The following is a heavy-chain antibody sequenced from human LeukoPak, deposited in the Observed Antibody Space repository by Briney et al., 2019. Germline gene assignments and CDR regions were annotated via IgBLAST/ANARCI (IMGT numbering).Heavy chain of an antibody. CDR3: ASSGRRGAAAFDI. Sequence: GGSLRLSCATSGFTFSSYSMNWVRQAPGKGLEWVSYISSSSSTIYYAGSVKGRFTISRDNAKNSLYLQMNSLRAEDTAVYYCASSGRRGAAAFDIWGQGTMVTVSS. J-gene: IGHJ3*02. CDR1: GFTFSSYS. D-gene: IGHD3-10*01. CDR2: ISSSSSTI. V-gene: IGHV3-48*01.